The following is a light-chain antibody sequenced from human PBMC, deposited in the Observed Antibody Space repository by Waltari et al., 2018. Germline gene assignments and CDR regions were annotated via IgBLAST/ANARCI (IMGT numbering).Light chain of an antibody. CDR3: SSYTSSSTPVV. V-gene: IGLV2-14*01. J-gene: IGLJ2*01. CDR1: SSDVGGYNY. CDR2: EVS. Sequence: QSALTQPASVSGSPGQSITISCNGTSSDVGGYNYASWYQQHPGKAPKLMIYEVSNRPSGVSSRCSGSKSGNTASLTVSGLQAEDEADYYCSSYTSSSTPVVFGGGTKLTVL.